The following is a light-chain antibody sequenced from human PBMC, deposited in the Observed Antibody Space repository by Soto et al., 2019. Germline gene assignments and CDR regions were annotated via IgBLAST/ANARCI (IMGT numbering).Light chain of an antibody. CDR2: DAS. CDR3: QQYGSSPYT. CDR1: QSVRSSY. V-gene: IGKV3D-20*01. J-gene: IGKJ2*01. Sequence: EIVLTQSPATLSLSPGERATLSCGASQSVRSSYLAWYQQKPGLAPRLLIYDASSRATGIPDRFSGSGSGTDFTLTISRLEPEDFAVYYCQQYGSSPYTFGQGTKLE.